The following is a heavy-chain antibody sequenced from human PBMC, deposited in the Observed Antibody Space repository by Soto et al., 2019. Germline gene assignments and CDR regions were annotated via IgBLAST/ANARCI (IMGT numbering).Heavy chain of an antibody. Sequence: EVQLVESGGGLVQPGGSLRLSCAASGFTFSSYSMNWVRQAPGKGLEWVSYISSSSSTIYYADSVKGRFTISRDNAKNSLYLQMNSLRAEDTAVYYCARGIAAAAELLYYDYYMDVWGKGTTVTVSS. V-gene: IGHV3-48*01. CDR3: ARGIAAAAELLYYDYYMDV. CDR2: ISSSSSTI. D-gene: IGHD6-13*01. CDR1: GFTFSSYS. J-gene: IGHJ6*03.